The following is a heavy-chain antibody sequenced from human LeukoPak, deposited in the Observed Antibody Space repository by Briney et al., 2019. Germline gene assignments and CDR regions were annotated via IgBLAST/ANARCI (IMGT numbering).Heavy chain of an antibody. CDR2: INHSGST. Sequence: GSLRLSCVASAFTFNNYAMSWIRQPPGKGLEWIGEINHSGSTNYNPSLKSRVTISVDTSKNQFSLKLSSVTAADTAVYYCARGRWVTRRFTTPALVGAEYFQHWGQGTLVTVSS. CDR1: AFTFNNYA. V-gene: IGHV4-34*01. J-gene: IGHJ1*01. D-gene: IGHD2-15*01. CDR3: ARGRWVTRRFTTPALVGAEYFQH.